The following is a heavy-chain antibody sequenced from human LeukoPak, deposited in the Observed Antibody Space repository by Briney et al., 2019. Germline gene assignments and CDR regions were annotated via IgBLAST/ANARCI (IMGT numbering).Heavy chain of an antibody. CDR2: IYYIGTT. CDR1: AGPVSSGNYY. V-gene: IGHV4-61*03. Sequence: SETLSLTCTVSAGPVSSGNYYWHWIRQPPGEGLEWIGLIYYIGTTNYNPSLKSRVTISVDTSKNHFSLKLTSVTAADTAVYYCARAYGPNSPLYWGQGTLVTVSS. J-gene: IGHJ4*02. CDR3: ARAYGPNSPLY. D-gene: IGHD4-23*01.